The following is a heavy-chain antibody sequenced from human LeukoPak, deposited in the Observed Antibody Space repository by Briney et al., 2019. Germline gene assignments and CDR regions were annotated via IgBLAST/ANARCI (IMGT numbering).Heavy chain of an antibody. Sequence: PGGSLRLSCAASGFTFDDYSMHWVRQGPGKGLEWVYLITWDGETYYADSVKGRVTIFRDNSKDSLYLQMNSLRTEDAALYYCARGMFRKIYYHGMDVWGQGTTVTVSS. J-gene: IGHJ6*02. D-gene: IGHD3-10*01. CDR2: ITWDGET. V-gene: IGHV3-43*01. CDR1: GFTFDDYS. CDR3: ARGMFRKIYYHGMDV.